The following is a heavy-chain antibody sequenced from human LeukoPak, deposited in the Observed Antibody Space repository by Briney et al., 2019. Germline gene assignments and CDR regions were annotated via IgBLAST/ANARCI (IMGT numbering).Heavy chain of an antibody. D-gene: IGHD5-12*01. CDR2: ISGSGGST. CDR1: GFTFSSYA. V-gene: IGHV3-23*01. J-gene: IGHJ6*02. CDR3: AKVGIVAPYYYYYYGMDV. Sequence: PGGSLRLSCAASGFTFSSYAMSWVRQAPGKGLEWVSAISGSGGSTYYADSVKGRFTISRDNSKNTLYPQMNSLRAEDTAVYYCAKVGIVAPYYYYYYGMDVWGQGTTVTVSS.